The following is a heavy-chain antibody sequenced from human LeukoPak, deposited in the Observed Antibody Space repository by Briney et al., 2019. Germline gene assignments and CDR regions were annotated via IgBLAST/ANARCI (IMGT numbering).Heavy chain of an antibody. CDR3: AGDRDPLVRCDY. CDR2: IYRDGSST. J-gene: IGHJ4*02. Sequence: GGSLRLSCAASGFSLSTYWMHWVRQAPGKGLVWVSRIYRDGSSTTYVDSVRGRFTISRDNSKNTLYLQMNSLRAEDTAVYYCAGDRDPLVRCDYWGQGTLVTVSS. CDR1: GFSLSTYW. D-gene: IGHD3-10*01. V-gene: IGHV3-74*03.